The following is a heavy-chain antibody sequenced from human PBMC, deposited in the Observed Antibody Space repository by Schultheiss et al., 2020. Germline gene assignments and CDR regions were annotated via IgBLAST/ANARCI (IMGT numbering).Heavy chain of an antibody. J-gene: IGHJ5*02. CDR3: ASSSIAARPPRYNWFDP. V-gene: IGHV3-21*01. D-gene: IGHD6-6*01. Sequence: GGSLRLSCAASGFTFSSYSMNWVRQAPGKGLEWVSSISSSSSYIYYADSVKGRFTISRDNAQNSLYLQMNSLRAEDTAVYYCASSSIAARPPRYNWFDPWGQGTLVTVSS. CDR2: ISSSSSYI. CDR1: GFTFSSYS.